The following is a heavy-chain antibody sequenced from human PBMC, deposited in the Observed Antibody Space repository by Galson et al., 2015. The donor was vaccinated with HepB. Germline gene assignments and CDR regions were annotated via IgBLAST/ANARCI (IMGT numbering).Heavy chain of an antibody. J-gene: IGHJ5*02. V-gene: IGHV3-23*01. Sequence: SLRLSCAASGFTFSNYAMSWVRQAPGKGLEWVSGISGSDTITHHADSVKGRFIISRDNSRNTLYLQMNGLRAEDTAIYYCAKSGDYYGSGTYSWFDPWGQGTLVTVPS. CDR2: ISGSDTIT. CDR3: AKSGDYYGSGTYSWFDP. D-gene: IGHD3-10*01. CDR1: GFTFSNYA.